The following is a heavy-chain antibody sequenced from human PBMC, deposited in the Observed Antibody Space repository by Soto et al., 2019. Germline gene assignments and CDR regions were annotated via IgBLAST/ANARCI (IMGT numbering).Heavy chain of an antibody. V-gene: IGHV3-33*01. CDR2: IWYDGSNK. CDR1: GFTFSSYG. Sequence: QVQLVESGGGVVQPGRALRLSCAASGFTFSSYGMHWVRQAPGKGLEWVAVIWYDGSNKYYADSVKGRFTSSRDNSKNTLYLQMNSLRAEDTAVDYCARVGIAAAGRAYYYYYMDVWGKGTTVTVSS. CDR3: ARVGIAAAGRAYYYYYMDV. J-gene: IGHJ6*03. D-gene: IGHD6-13*01.